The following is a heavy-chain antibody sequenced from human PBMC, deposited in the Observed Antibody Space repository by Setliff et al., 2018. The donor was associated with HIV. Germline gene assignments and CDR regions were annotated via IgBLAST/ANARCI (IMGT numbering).Heavy chain of an antibody. CDR2: IYHTGST. V-gene: IGHV4-39*02. CDR1: GGSINSTSYY. CDR3: AREDY. J-gene: IGHJ4*02. Sequence: TSETLSLTCTVSGGSINSTSYYWGWIRQPPGNGLEWIGSIYHTGSTDYKPSLKSRVTISVDTSKNQFSLKLSSVTASDTAVYYCAREDYWGQGTLVTVSS.